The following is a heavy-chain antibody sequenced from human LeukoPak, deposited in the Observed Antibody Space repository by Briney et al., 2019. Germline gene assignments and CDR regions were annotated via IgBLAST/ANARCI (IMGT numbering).Heavy chain of an antibody. D-gene: IGHD4-17*01. V-gene: IGHV3-23*01. CDR2: ISGSGYTT. J-gene: IGHJ4*02. CDR3: AKHDYGDYRSFDY. CDR1: GFTFSSFA. Sequence: GGSLRLSCAASGFTFSSFAMNWVRQAPGKGLEWVSAISGSGYTTYYADSVKGRFTFSRDNSKNTLYLQMNSLGAEDTAVYYCAKHDYGDYRSFDYWGQGTLVTVSS.